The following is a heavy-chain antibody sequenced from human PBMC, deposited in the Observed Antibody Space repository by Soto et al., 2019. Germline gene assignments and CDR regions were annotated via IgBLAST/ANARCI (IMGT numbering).Heavy chain of an antibody. CDR2: INSDGSST. Sequence: GGSLRLSCAASGFTLSSYWMHWVRQAPGKGLVWVSRINSDGSSTSYADSVKGRFPISIANANITLYLQMNSLRAEDTAVYYCLRDFSGYSQSTGMDFWGQGTTATVSS. V-gene: IGHV3-74*01. D-gene: IGHD2-15*01. CDR3: LRDFSGYSQSTGMDF. J-gene: IGHJ6*02. CDR1: GFTLSSYW.